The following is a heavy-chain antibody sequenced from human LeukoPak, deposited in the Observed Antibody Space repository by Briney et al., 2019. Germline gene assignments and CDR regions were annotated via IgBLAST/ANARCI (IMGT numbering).Heavy chain of an antibody. D-gene: IGHD6-13*01. V-gene: IGHV1-18*01. Sequence: ASVKVSCKASGYTFTSYGIIWVRQAPGQGLEWMGWISGYNGNTNYAQKLQGRVTMTTDTSTSTAYMELRSLRSDDTAVFYCARGPSSSWYESSGWFPGYWGQGTLVTVSS. CDR3: ARGPSSSWYESSGWFPGY. CDR2: ISGYNGNT. CDR1: GYTFTSYG. J-gene: IGHJ4*02.